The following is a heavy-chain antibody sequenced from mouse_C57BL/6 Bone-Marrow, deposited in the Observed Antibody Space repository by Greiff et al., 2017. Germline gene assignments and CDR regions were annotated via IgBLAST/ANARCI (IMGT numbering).Heavy chain of an antibody. V-gene: IGHV1-54*01. J-gene: IGHJ4*01. CDR1: GYAFTNYL. CDR3: AKNYGSSSYYYAMDY. CDR2: INPGSGGT. D-gene: IGHD1-1*01. Sequence: QVQLKQSGAELVRPGTSVKVSCKASGYAFTNYLIEWVKQRPGQGLEWIGVINPGSGGTNYNEKFKSKATLTVDKPSSTAYMQLSSLTSEDSAVYYCAKNYGSSSYYYAMDYWGQGTSVTVSS.